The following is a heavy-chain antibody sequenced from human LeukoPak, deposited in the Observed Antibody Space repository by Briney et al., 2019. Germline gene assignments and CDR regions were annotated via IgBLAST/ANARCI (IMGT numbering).Heavy chain of an antibody. CDR1: GFTVSSNY. V-gene: IGHV3-66*02. CDR2: IYSGGST. J-gene: IGHJ4*02. D-gene: IGHD6-13*01. Sequence: GGSLRLSCAASGFTVSSNYMSWVRQAPGKGLEWVSVIYSGGSTYYADSVKGRFTISRDNSKNTLYLQMNGLRAEDTAVYYCARDPLSAEVDYWGQGTLVTVSS. CDR3: ARDPLSAEVDY.